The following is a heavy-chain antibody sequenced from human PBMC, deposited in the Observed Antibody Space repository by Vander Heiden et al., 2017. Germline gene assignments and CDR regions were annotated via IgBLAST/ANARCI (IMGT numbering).Heavy chain of an antibody. CDR1: GHTFTSHD. CDR3: ARSITTVSNGMDV. Sequence: QVQLVQSGSEVKKPGASVKVSCKASGHTFTSHDINWVRQATGQGLGWMGWTNPNSDNTDYAHMFQGKVTMTRNTSISTAYMELSSLSSEDAAVDCGARSITTVSNGMDVWGQGTTVTVSS. CDR2: TNPNSDNT. D-gene: IGHD4-4*01. V-gene: IGHV1-8*01. J-gene: IGHJ6*02.